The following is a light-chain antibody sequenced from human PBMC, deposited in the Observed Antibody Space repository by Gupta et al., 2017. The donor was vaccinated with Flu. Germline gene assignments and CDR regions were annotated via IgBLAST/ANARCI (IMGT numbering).Light chain of an antibody. V-gene: IGKV3-15*01. CDR2: GAS. CDR1: QSVSRN. CDR3: QQYNNWPLT. J-gene: IGKJ4*01. Sequence: EIVLTQSPATLSVSPGKRATLSCRASQSVSRNLAWYQQKPGQAPRLLIYGASTRATGIPARFSGSGSGTELTLTISSLQSEDFAVYYCQQYNNWPLTFGGGTKVEIK.